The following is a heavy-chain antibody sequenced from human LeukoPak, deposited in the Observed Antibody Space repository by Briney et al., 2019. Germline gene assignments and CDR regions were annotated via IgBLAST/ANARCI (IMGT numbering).Heavy chain of an antibody. Sequence: SVKVSCKASGGTFSSYAISWVRQAPGQGLEWMGGIIPIFGTANYAQKFQGRVTITTDESTSTAYMELSSLRSEDTAVYYCARTSRDLDIVVVPAAPEKDYYYYMDVWGKGTTVTVSS. CDR1: GGTFSSYA. V-gene: IGHV1-69*05. CDR2: IIPIFGTA. D-gene: IGHD2-2*01. CDR3: ARTSRDLDIVVVPAAPEKDYYYYMDV. J-gene: IGHJ6*03.